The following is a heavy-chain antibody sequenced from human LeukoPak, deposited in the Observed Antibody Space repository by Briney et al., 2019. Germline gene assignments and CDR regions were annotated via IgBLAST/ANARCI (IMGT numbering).Heavy chain of an antibody. J-gene: IGHJ6*03. Sequence: GGSLRLSCAASGFTLSSYAMSWVRQAPGKGGEGVSGISNSGGSTYYADSVKGRFTISRDNSKNMLYLQMNSLRAEDTAVYYCARGHNSSSSGFYYYYMDVWGRGTTVTVSS. D-gene: IGHD6-6*01. CDR3: ARGHNSSSSGFYYYYMDV. CDR2: ISNSGGST. CDR1: GFTLSSYA. V-gene: IGHV3-23*01.